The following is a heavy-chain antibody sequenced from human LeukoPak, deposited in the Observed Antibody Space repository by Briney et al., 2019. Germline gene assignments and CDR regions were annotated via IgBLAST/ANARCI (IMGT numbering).Heavy chain of an antibody. CDR1: GGSISSYY. J-gene: IGHJ4*02. Sequence: SETLSLTCTVSGGSISSYYWSWIRQPPGKGLEWIGYIYYSGSTNYNPSLKSRVTISVDTSKNQFSLKLSSVTAADTAVYYCAREHSWDFWSGYYTDYWGQGTLVTVSS. CDR2: IYYSGST. V-gene: IGHV4-59*01. CDR3: AREHSWDFWSGYYTDY. D-gene: IGHD3-3*01.